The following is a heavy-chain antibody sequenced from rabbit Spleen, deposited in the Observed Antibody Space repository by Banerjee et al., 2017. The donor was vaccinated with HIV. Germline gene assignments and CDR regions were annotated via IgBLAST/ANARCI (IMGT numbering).Heavy chain of an antibody. CDR1: GFSFSSSDY. CDR2: IAGGSGGFT. V-gene: IGHV1S45*01. J-gene: IGHJ6*01. Sequence: EQLEESGGGLVQPTGSLTLTCKASGFSFSSSDYMCWVRQAPGKGLEWMSCIAGGSGGFTYSASWAKGRFTISKTSSTTVTLQMTSLTAADTATYFCARDTGSSFSTYGMDLWGPGTLVTVS. CDR3: ARDTGSSFSTYGMDL. D-gene: IGHD8-1*01.